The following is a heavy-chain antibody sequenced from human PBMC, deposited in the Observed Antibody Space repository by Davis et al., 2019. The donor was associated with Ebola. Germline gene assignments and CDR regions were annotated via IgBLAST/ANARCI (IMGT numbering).Heavy chain of an antibody. D-gene: IGHD3-10*01. CDR1: GYTFTSYD. J-gene: IGHJ6*02. CDR2: MNPNSGNT. CDR3: AACYGSGSYGVYYYGMDV. V-gene: IGHV1-8*01. Sequence: ASVKVSCKASGYTFTSYDINWVRQATGQGLEWMGWMNPNSGNTGYAQKFQGRITMTRNISITTAYMELNSLRSEDTAVYYCAACYGSGSYGVYYYGMDVWGQGTTVTVSS.